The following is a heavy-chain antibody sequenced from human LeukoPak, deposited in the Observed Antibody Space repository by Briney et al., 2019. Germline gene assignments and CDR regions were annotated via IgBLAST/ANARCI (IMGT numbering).Heavy chain of an antibody. V-gene: IGHV4-39*07. J-gene: IGHJ3*02. CDR3: ARAPNAFDI. Sequence: SETLSLTCTVSGGSISSSSYFWGWIRQPPGKGLEWTGSIYYSGNTYYNPSLKSRVTISLDTSKNQFSLKLSSVTAADTAVYYCARAPNAFDIWGQGTMVTVSS. CDR1: GGSISSSSYF. CDR2: IYYSGNT.